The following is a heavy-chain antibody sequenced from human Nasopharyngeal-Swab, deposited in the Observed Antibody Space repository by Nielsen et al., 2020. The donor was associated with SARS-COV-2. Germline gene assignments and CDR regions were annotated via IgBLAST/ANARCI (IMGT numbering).Heavy chain of an antibody. V-gene: IGHV3-21*01. J-gene: IGHJ4*02. D-gene: IGHD1-26*01. Sequence: GESLKISCAASGFTFSSYSMNWVRQAPGKGLEWVSSISSSSSYIYYADSVKGRFTIPRDNAKNSLYLQMNSLRAEDTAVYYCARGPRGVYSGSYYDYWGQGTLVTVSS. CDR1: GFTFSSYS. CDR2: ISSSSSYI. CDR3: ARGPRGVYSGSYYDY.